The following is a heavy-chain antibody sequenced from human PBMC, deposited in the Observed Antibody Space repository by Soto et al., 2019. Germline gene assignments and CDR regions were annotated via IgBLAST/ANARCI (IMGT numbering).Heavy chain of an antibody. CDR3: ARAYPGELSLGY. Sequence: GSLRLSCAASGFTFSSYDMHWVRQATGKGLEWVSAIGTAGDTYYPGSVKGRFTISRENAKNSLYLQMNSLRAGDTAVYYCARAYPGELSLGYWGQGTLVTVSS. J-gene: IGHJ4*02. CDR1: GFTFSSYD. V-gene: IGHV3-13*01. D-gene: IGHD3-10*01. CDR2: IGTAGDT.